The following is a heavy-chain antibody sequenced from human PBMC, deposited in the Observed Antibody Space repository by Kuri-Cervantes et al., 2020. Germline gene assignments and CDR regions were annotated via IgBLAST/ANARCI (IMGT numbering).Heavy chain of an antibody. CDR1: GGSFSDYY. CDR2: INHSGST. V-gene: IGHV4-34*01. Sequence: SQTLSLTCAVYGGSFSDYYWSWIRQPPGKGLEWIGEINHSGSTNYSPSLKSRVTISVDTSKNQFSLKLSSVTAADTAVYYCARLIVGATDYAYYFDYWGQGTLVTVSS. CDR3: ARLIVGATDYAYYFDY. D-gene: IGHD1-26*01. J-gene: IGHJ4*02.